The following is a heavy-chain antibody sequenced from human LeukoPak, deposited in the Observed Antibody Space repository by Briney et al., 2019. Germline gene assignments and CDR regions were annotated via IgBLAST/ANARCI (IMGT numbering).Heavy chain of an antibody. V-gene: IGHV4-39*01. Sequence: SETLSLTCTVSSGSFSSSSYYWGWLRQPPGKGLEWIGTIYYSGNTFYNPSLKSRVTISVDTSKNQFSLKLSSVTAADTAVYYCARLTTVGRKSRICYTDYWGQGSLVTVSS. CDR3: ARLTTVGRKSRICYTDY. CDR2: IYYSGNT. J-gene: IGHJ4*02. D-gene: IGHD2-2*02. CDR1: SGSFSSSSYY.